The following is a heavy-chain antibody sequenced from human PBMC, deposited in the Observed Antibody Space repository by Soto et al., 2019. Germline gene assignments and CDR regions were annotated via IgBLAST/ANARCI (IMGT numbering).Heavy chain of an antibody. CDR2: IKQDGSEK. J-gene: IGHJ6*03. V-gene: IGHV3-7*01. D-gene: IGHD2-8*01. Sequence: GGSLRLSCAASGFTFSSYWMSWVRQAPGKGLEWVANIKQDGSEKYYGDSVKGRFTISRDNAKNSLYLQMNSLRAEDTAVYYCAREDGAEVPDYYMDVWGKGTTVTVSS. CDR3: AREDGAEVPDYYMDV. CDR1: GFTFSSYW.